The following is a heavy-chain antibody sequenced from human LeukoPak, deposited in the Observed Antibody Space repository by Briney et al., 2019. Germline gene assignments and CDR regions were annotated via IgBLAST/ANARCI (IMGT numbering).Heavy chain of an antibody. V-gene: IGHV3-7*01. Sequence: PGGSLRLSCAASGFTFSSYWMNWARQAPGKGLEWVASINHNGNVNYYVDSVKGRFTISRDNAKNSLYLQMNSLRAEDTAVYYCARRRYCSGGSCYSAGPDFDYWGQGTLLTVSS. D-gene: IGHD2-15*01. CDR2: INHNGNVN. CDR1: GFTFSSYW. CDR3: ARRRYCSGGSCYSAGPDFDY. J-gene: IGHJ4*02.